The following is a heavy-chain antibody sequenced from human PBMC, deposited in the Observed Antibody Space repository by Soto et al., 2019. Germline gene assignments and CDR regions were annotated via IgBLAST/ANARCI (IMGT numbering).Heavy chain of an antibody. Sequence: QVQLVQSGAEVKKPGASVKVSCKASGYTFTTYAMHWVRQAPGQRLEWMGWIDAGNGSTKYSQKFQGRVTITRDTSASTVYMELSSLRSEDTAVYYCAREDRNWFDPWGQGTLVTVSS. D-gene: IGHD2-15*01. V-gene: IGHV1-3*01. CDR1: GYTFTTYA. CDR2: IDAGNGST. J-gene: IGHJ5*02. CDR3: AREDRNWFDP.